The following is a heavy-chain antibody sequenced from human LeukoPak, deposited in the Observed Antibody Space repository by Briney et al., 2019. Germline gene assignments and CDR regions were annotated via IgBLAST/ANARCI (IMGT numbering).Heavy chain of an antibody. D-gene: IGHD1-14*01. CDR3: ARQELTGYFDL. CDR2: IYYSGST. Sequence: SETLSLTCTVSGGSISSSSYYWGWIRQPPGKGLEWIGSIYYSGSTYYNPSLKSRVTISVDTSKNQFSLRLSSVTAADTAVYFCARQELTGYFDLWGRGTLVTVSS. V-gene: IGHV4-39*01. CDR1: GGSISSSSYY. J-gene: IGHJ2*01.